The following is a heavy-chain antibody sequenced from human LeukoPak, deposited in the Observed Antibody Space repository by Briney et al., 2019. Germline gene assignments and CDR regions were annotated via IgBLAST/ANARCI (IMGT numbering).Heavy chain of an antibody. J-gene: IGHJ4*02. Sequence: GGSLRLSCAASGFTFSSYAMSWVRQAPGKGLEWVSAISGSGGSTYYADSVKGRFTISRDNSKNTPYLQMNSLRAEDTAVYYCAKVARLGWELLSYYFDSWGQGTLVTVSS. V-gene: IGHV3-23*01. D-gene: IGHD1-26*01. CDR3: AKVARLGWELLSYYFDS. CDR2: ISGSGGST. CDR1: GFTFSSYA.